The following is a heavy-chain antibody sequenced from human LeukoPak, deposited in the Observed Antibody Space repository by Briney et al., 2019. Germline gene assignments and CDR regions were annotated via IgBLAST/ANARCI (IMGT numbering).Heavy chain of an antibody. CDR3: ARDGNDGSGSYPWFDP. D-gene: IGHD3-10*01. Sequence: ASVKVSCKASGYTFTGYYMHWVRQAPGQGLEWMGWINPNSGGTNYAQKFRGRVTMTRDTSISTAYMELSRLRSDDTAVYYCARDGNDGSGSYPWFDPWGQGTLVTVSS. CDR1: GYTFTGYY. CDR2: INPNSGGT. J-gene: IGHJ5*02. V-gene: IGHV1-2*02.